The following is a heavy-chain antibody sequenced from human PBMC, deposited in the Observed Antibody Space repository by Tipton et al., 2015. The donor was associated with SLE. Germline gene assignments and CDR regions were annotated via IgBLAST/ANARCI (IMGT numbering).Heavy chain of an antibody. J-gene: IGHJ5*02. CDR1: GYTFTSYH. CDR3: ARGRYCSGGSCYSDWFDP. D-gene: IGHD2-15*01. Sequence: QLVQSGAEVKKPGASVKVSCKASGYTFTSYHMDWVRQAPGQGLEWMGRLDPSGGSTYYAQNFQGRVTMTRDTSASTVYMELSGLKYEDTAVYYCARGRYCSGGSCYSDWFDPWGQGTLVTVSS. V-gene: IGHV1-46*01. CDR2: LDPSGGST.